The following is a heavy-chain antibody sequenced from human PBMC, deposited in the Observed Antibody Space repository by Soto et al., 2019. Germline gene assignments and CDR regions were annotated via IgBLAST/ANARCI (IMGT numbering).Heavy chain of an antibody. Sequence: ASVKVSCKASGGTFSSYAISWVRQAPGQGLEWMGGIIPIFGTANYAQKFQGRVTITADESTSTAYMELSSLRSEDTAVYYCAKEPSYSSGWSPIDYWGQGTLVTVSS. CDR1: GGTFSSYA. CDR3: AKEPSYSSGWSPIDY. D-gene: IGHD6-19*01. J-gene: IGHJ4*02. CDR2: IIPIFGTA. V-gene: IGHV1-69*13.